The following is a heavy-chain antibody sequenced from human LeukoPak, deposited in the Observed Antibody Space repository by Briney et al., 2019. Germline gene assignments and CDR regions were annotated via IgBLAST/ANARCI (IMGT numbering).Heavy chain of an antibody. V-gene: IGHV1-46*01. CDR2: INPSGGST. D-gene: IGHD3-22*01. CDR1: GYTFTSYY. Sequence: ASVKVSCKASGYTFTSYYMHWVRQAPGQGLEWMGIINPSGGSTSYAQKFQGRVTMTRDTSTSTVYMELSSLRSEDTAVYYRAGGRWLGWFDPWGQGTLVTVSS. J-gene: IGHJ5*02. CDR3: AGGRWLGWFDP.